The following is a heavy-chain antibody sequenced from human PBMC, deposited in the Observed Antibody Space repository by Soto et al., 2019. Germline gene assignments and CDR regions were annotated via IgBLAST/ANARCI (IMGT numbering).Heavy chain of an antibody. CDR2: IIPILGIA. V-gene: IGHV1-69*02. CDR3: ARGQSNYDFWSGALDAFDI. D-gene: IGHD3-3*01. J-gene: IGHJ3*02. Sequence: GASVKVSCKASGGTFSSYTISWVRQAPGQGLEWMGRIIPILGIANYAQKFQGRVTITADKSTSTAYMELSSLRSEDTAVYYCARGQSNYDFWSGALDAFDIWGQGTMVTVSS. CDR1: GGTFSSYT.